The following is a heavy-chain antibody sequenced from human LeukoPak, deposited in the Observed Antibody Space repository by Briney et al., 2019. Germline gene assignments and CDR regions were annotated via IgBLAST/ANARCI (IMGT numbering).Heavy chain of an antibody. CDR3: ARDDRRKSGSPRWFDP. CDR1: GFTFDDYA. Sequence: PGGSLRLSCAASGFTFDDYAMHWVRQAPGKGLEWVSGISWNSGSIGYADSVKGRFTISRDNAKNSLYLQMSSLRDEDTAVYYCARDDRRKSGSPRWFDPWGQGTLVTVSS. J-gene: IGHJ5*02. CDR2: ISWNSGSI. D-gene: IGHD1-26*01. V-gene: IGHV3-9*01.